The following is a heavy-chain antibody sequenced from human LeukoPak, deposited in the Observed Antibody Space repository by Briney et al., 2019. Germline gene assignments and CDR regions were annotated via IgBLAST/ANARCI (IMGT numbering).Heavy chain of an antibody. CDR1: GYTFTSYG. CDR3: AREERITMVRGVRAFDY. Sequence: ASVKVSCKASGYTFTSYGISWARQAPGQGLEWMGWISAYNGNTNYAQKLQGRVTMTTDTSTSTAYMELRSLRSDDTAVYYCAREERITMVRGVRAFDYWGQGTLVTVSS. D-gene: IGHD3-10*01. CDR2: ISAYNGNT. V-gene: IGHV1-18*01. J-gene: IGHJ4*02.